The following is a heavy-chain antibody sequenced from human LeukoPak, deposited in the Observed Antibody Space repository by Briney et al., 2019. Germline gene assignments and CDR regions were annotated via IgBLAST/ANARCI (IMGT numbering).Heavy chain of an antibody. CDR2: ISSSGSTI. CDR1: GFTFSSYE. CDR3: ARDRPNLEPYDY. J-gene: IGHJ4*02. Sequence: GGSLRLSCAASGFTFSSYEMNWARQARGKGLEWVSYISSSGSTIYYADSVKGRFTISRDNAKNSLYLQMNSLRAEDTAVYYCARDRPNLEPYDYWGQGTLVTVSS. D-gene: IGHD1-1*01. V-gene: IGHV3-48*03.